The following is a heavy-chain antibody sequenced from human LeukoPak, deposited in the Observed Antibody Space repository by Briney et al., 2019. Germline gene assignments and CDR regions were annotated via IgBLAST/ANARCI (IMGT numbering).Heavy chain of an antibody. D-gene: IGHD6-13*01. CDR3: ARAGGSSSWSPFNWFDP. CDR2: IYYSGST. J-gene: IGHJ5*02. V-gene: IGHV4-59*12. CDR1: GGSISSYY. Sequence: SETLSLTCTVSGGSISSYYWSWIRQPPGKGLEWIGYIYYSGSTSYNPSLRTRVTISEDSSKDQFSLNLKSVTAADTAVYYCARAGGSSSWSPFNWFDPWGQGTLVTVSS.